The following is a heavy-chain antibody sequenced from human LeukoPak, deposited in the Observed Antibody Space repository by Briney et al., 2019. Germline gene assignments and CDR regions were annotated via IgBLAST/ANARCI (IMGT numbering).Heavy chain of an antibody. Sequence: GESLKISCKGSGYSFTNYWIGWVRQMPGKGLEWVAIIYPGDSHTTYSPSFQGQVTISADKSISTAYLQWSSLKASDTAMYYCARRRSGSYLDYWGQGTLVTVSS. V-gene: IGHV5-51*01. D-gene: IGHD3-10*01. CDR3: ARRRSGSYLDY. CDR1: GYSFTNYW. J-gene: IGHJ4*02. CDR2: IYPGDSHT.